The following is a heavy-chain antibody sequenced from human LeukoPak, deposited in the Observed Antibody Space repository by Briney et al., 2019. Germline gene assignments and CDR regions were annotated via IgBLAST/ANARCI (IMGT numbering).Heavy chain of an antibody. CDR2: INPSGGST. CDR3: GVYCRSTSCYDY. D-gene: IGHD2-2*01. J-gene: IGHJ4*02. V-gene: IGHV1-46*01. CDR1: GYTFTSYY. Sequence: GASVKVSCKASGYTFTSYYMHWVRQAPGQGLEWMGIINPSGGSTSYAQKFQGRVTMTRDTSTSTVYMELSSLRSEDTAVYYCGVYCRSTSCYDYWGQGTLVTVSS.